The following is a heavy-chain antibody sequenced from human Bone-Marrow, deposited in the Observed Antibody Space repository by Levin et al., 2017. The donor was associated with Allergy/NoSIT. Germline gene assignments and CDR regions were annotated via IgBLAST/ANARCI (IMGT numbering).Heavy chain of an antibody. CDR1: GFTFSTYW. V-gene: IGHV3-74*01. CDR3: ARDRFYSDSGSNFSWFDP. D-gene: IGHD3-10*01. CDR2: IQSNGKT. J-gene: IGHJ5*02. Sequence: GESLKIFCAASGFTFSTYWMHWVRQAPGKGLVWVSRIQSNGKTNYADSVKGRFTISRDNAKNTLYLQMNSLTVEDTAVYYCARDRFYSDSGSNFSWFDPWGQGTLVTVSS.